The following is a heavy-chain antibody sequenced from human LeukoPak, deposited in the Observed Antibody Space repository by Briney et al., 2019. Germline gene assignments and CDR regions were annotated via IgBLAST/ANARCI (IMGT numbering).Heavy chain of an antibody. CDR3: TRTYYYGSGSYYSDAFDI. CDR1: GFTFSGSA. Sequence: GGSLRLSCAASGFTFSGSAMHWVRQASGKGLEWVGRIRSKANSYATAYAASVKGRFTISRDDSKNTAYLQMNSLKTEDTAVYYCTRTYYYGSGSYYSDAFDIWGQGTMVTVSS. CDR2: IRSKANSYAT. J-gene: IGHJ3*02. V-gene: IGHV3-73*01. D-gene: IGHD3-10*01.